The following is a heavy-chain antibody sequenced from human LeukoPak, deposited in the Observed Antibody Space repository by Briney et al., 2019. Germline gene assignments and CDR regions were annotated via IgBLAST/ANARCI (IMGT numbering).Heavy chain of an antibody. Sequence: GASVTVSCKASGYTFTTYGLNWVRQAPGQGLEWVGWISPYNGNTNYAQKFQARVTMTTDTSTSTVYMQMRGLRSDDTAVYYCARVAYYYDSSGYSDYWGQGTLVTVSS. CDR3: ARVAYYYDSSGYSDY. D-gene: IGHD3-22*01. CDR2: ISPYNGNT. J-gene: IGHJ4*02. CDR1: GYTFTTYG. V-gene: IGHV1-18*01.